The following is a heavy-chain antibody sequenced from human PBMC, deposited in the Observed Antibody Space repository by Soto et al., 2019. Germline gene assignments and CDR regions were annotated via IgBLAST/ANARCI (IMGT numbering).Heavy chain of an antibody. V-gene: IGHV3-30-3*01. CDR1: GFTFSSYA. D-gene: IGHD2-2*01. J-gene: IGHJ4*02. CDR2: ISYDGSNK. CDR3: ARDLGYCSSTSCWSHYYFDY. Sequence: PGGPLRLSCAASGFTFSSYAMHWVRQAPGKGLEWVAVISYDGSNKYYADSVKGRFTISRDNSKNTLYLQMNSLRAEDTAVYYCARDLGYCSSTSCWSHYYFDYWGQGTLVTVSS.